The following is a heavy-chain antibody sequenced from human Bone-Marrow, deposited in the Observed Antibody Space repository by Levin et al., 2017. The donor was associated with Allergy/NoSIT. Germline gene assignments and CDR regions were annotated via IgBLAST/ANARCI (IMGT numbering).Heavy chain of an antibody. Sequence: SGPTLVKPTQTLTLTCTFYGFSLSTNRVGVGWIRQPPGKALEWLAFIYWDDDKRLSPSLKSRLTITKDTSKNQVVLTMTNMDPVDTATYYCAHRGCEQTFDYWGQGTLVTVSS. CDR3: AHRGCEQTFDY. D-gene: IGHD1/OR15-1a*01. CDR1: GFSLSTNRVG. V-gene: IGHV2-5*02. J-gene: IGHJ4*02. CDR2: IYWDDDK.